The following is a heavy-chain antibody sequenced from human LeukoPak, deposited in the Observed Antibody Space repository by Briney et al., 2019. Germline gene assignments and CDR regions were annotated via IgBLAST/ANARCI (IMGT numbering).Heavy chain of an antibody. Sequence: PGGSLRLSCAPSGFTFSSNYMSWVRQAPGKGLEWLSVLYSVGSIYYADSVKGRFTISRHNPKNTLYLQMSSLRPEDTAIYYCARGSQDSSGYYFDYWGQGTLVTVSS. D-gene: IGHD3-22*01. CDR1: GFTFSSNY. V-gene: IGHV3-53*04. CDR3: ARGSQDSSGYYFDY. CDR2: LYSVGSI. J-gene: IGHJ4*02.